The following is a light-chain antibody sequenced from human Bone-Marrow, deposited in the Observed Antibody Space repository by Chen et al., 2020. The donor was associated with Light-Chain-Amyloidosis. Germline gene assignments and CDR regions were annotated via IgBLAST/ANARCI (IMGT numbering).Light chain of an antibody. CDR2: RDT. CDR3: QSADSSGTYEVI. J-gene: IGLJ2*01. CDR1: DLPTKY. Sequence: SYELTQPPSVSVSPGQTARITCSGDDLPTKYAYWYQQKPGQAPVLVIHRDTERPSGISARFTGSRSGTTATLTISGVQAEDEDDYHCQSADSSGTYEVIFGGGTKLTVL. V-gene: IGLV3-25*03.